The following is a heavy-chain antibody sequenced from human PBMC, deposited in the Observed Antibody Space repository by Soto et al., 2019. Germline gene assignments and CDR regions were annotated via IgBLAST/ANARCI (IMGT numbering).Heavy chain of an antibody. V-gene: IGHV3-30*18. Sequence: QVQLVESGGGVVQPGRSLRLSCAASGFTFSSYGMHWVRQAPGTGLEWVAVISYDGSNKYYADSVKGRFTISRDNSKNTLYLQMNSLRAEDTAVYYCAKDRGIAVAGTHYYGMDVWGQGTTVTVSS. CDR1: GFTFSSYG. CDR2: ISYDGSNK. CDR3: AKDRGIAVAGTHYYGMDV. D-gene: IGHD6-19*01. J-gene: IGHJ6*02.